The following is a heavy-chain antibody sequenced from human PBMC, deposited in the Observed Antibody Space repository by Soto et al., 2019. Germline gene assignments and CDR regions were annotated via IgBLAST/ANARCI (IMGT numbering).Heavy chain of an antibody. CDR1: GSAFKSYD. CDR2: MNPNTGHS. CDR3: ARDGVSSTEYTWNYGTYFDY. Sequence: ASVKVSCKASGSAFKSYDVHWVRQASGQGLEWLGWMNPNTGHSVPSWKFQGRVTLSSNASATTTFMELTNLRSDDTAMYYCARDGVSSTEYTWNYGTYFDYWGQGALVTVSS. V-gene: IGHV1-8*01. D-gene: IGHD1-7*01. J-gene: IGHJ4*02.